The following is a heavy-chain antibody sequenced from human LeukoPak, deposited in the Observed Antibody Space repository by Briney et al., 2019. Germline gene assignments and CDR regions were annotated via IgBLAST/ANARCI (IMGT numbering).Heavy chain of an antibody. D-gene: IGHD3-9*01. V-gene: IGHV4-59*01. J-gene: IGHJ4*02. Sequence: PSETLSLTCTVSGGSITSYYWSWIRQLPGKGLEWIGYIYYSGISNYNPSLKSRVTISVDTSKNQFSLKLRSVTAADTAVYYCARVTGYMIEDYFDYWGQGILVTVSS. CDR2: IYYSGIS. CDR1: GGSITSYY. CDR3: ARVTGYMIEDYFDY.